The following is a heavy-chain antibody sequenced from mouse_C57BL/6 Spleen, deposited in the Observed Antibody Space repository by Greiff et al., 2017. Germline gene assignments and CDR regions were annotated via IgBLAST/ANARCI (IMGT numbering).Heavy chain of an antibody. D-gene: IGHD1-1*01. Sequence: EMPLVESGGYLVKPGGSLKLSCAASGFTFSSYGMSWVRPTPDKRLEWVATISSGGSYTYYPDRVKGRFPISRDYAKNTLYLQLSSLKSEDTAMYYCARQLQDYFDHGCTGSTHSGSS. V-gene: IGHV5-6*01. CDR2: ISSGGSYT. CDR3: ARQLQDYFDH. CDR1: GFTFSSYG. J-gene: IGHJ2*01.